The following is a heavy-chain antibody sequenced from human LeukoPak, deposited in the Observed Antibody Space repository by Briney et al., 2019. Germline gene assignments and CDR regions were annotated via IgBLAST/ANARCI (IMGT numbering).Heavy chain of an antibody. J-gene: IGHJ4*02. V-gene: IGHV3-21*01. D-gene: IGHD6-19*01. CDR3: ASLSTGYSSGWYNNFDY. CDR1: GFTFGSYS. CDR2: ISSSSSYI. Sequence: GGSLRLSCAASGFTFGSYSMNWVRQAPGKGLEWVSSISSSSSYIYYADSVKGRFTISRDNARNSLYLQMNSLRAEDTAVYYCASLSTGYSSGWYNNFDYWGQGTLVTVSS.